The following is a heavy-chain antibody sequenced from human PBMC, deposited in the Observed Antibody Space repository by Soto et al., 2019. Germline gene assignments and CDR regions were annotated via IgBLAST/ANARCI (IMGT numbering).Heavy chain of an antibody. Sequence: QVQLVQSGAEVKKPGASVKVSCKASGYTFTSYGISWVRQAPGQGLEWMGWISAYNGNTNYAQKLQGRVTMTTDTSTSTAYMELRTLRSDDTAVYYCATQGSYGYYYYYGMDVWAQGTTVTVSS. J-gene: IGHJ6*02. D-gene: IGHD1-26*01. CDR1: GYTFTSYG. CDR2: ISAYNGNT. V-gene: IGHV1-18*01. CDR3: ATQGSYGYYYYYGMDV.